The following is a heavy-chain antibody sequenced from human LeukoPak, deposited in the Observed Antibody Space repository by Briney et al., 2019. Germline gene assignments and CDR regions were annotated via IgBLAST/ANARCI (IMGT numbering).Heavy chain of an antibody. Sequence: TSETLSLTCTVSGDSIHSVYYYRGWICQSPGKGLEWIGSIYFDGETSYSPSLKSRLIISIDTSKNQFSLNLTSVTAADTALYYCARHRKSARNYLYYYMDVWGKGTTVTVSS. CDR1: GDSIHSVYYY. V-gene: IGHV4-39*01. J-gene: IGHJ6*03. D-gene: IGHD6-6*01. CDR3: ARHRKSARNYLYYYMDV. CDR2: IYFDGET.